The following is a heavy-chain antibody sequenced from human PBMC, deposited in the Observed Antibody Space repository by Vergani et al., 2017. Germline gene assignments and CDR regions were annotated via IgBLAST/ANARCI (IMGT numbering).Heavy chain of an antibody. D-gene: IGHD3-16*01. V-gene: IGHV1-69*13. CDR1: GGTFSSYA. CDR3: ARPEGEPSPLSGMDV. Sequence: QVQLVQSGAEVKKPGSSVKVSCKASGGTFSSYAISWVRQAPGQGLEWMGRILHIFGTANYAQKFQGRVTITADETTITAYMELSSLRSEDTAVYYCARPEGEPSPLSGMDVWGQGTTVTVSS. CDR2: ILHIFGTA. J-gene: IGHJ6*02.